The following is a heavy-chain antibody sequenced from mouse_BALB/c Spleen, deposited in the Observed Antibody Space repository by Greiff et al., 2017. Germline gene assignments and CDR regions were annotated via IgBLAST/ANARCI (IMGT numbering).Heavy chain of an antibody. J-gene: IGHJ3*01. Sequence: QVQLKQSGPGLVAPSQSLSITCTVSGFSLTGYGVNWVRQPPGKGLEWLGMIWGYGSTDYNSALKSRLSISKDNSKSQVFLKMNSLQTDDTARYYCARENWDEGFAYWGQGTLVTVSA. V-gene: IGHV2-6-7*01. CDR1: GFSLTGYG. CDR2: IWGYGST. D-gene: IGHD4-1*01. CDR3: ARENWDEGFAY.